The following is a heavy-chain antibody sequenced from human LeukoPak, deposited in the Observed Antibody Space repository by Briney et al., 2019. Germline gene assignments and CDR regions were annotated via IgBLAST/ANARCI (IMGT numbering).Heavy chain of an antibody. J-gene: IGHJ5*02. CDR2: IIPIFGTA. D-gene: IGHD6-13*01. Sequence: SVKVSCKASGGTFSSYAISWVRQAPGQGLEWMGGIIPIFGTANYAQKFQGRVTITADESTSTAYMELSSLRSEDTAVYYCARSLVLENWFDPWGQGTLVTVSS. CDR3: ARSLVLENWFDP. V-gene: IGHV1-69*01. CDR1: GGTFSSYA.